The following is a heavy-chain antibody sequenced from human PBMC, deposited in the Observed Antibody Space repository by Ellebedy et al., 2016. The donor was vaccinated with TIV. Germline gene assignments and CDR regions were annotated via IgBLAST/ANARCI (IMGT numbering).Heavy chain of an antibody. CDR2: ISAHNGNT. J-gene: IGHJ3*02. D-gene: IGHD3-10*01. CDR1: GYIFSIYG. V-gene: IGHV1-18*04. CDR3: ARDASYGAGSYWGAFDI. Sequence: ASVKVSCKASGYIFSIYGISWVRQAPGQGLEWMGWISAHNGNTNFAQKFQGRVTMTTDTSTSTAYMELRSLRSDDTAVFYCARDASYGAGSYWGAFDIWGQGTMVTVFS.